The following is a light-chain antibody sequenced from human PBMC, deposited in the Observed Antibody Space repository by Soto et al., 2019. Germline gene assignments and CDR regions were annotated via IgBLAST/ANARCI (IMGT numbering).Light chain of an antibody. J-gene: IGLJ1*01. CDR1: SSDVGGYNY. V-gene: IGLV2-14*01. Sequence: HSVRTQPASVSGSPGQSITISCPGTSSDVGGYNYVSWYQQHPGKAPKLMIYEVSNRPSGVSDRFSGSKSGITASLTISGLQTEDEADYYCISYTDRQSYLFGTGTRGTVL. CDR2: EVS. CDR3: ISYTDRQSYL.